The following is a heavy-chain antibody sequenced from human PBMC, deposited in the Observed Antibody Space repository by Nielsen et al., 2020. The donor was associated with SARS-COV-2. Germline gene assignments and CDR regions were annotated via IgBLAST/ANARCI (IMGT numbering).Heavy chain of an antibody. CDR2: IKLDGREK. Sequence: GESLKISCVVSGFNFRGYWMTWVRQAPGKGLEWVGIIKLDGREKYYVDSVKGRFTISRDNARNTLYLQMNSLRVEETAVYYCARVGSYGDPEYLDYWGQGALVTVSS. CDR3: ARVGSYGDPEYLDY. D-gene: IGHD4/OR15-4a*01. V-gene: IGHV3-7*01. CDR1: GFNFRGYW. J-gene: IGHJ4*02.